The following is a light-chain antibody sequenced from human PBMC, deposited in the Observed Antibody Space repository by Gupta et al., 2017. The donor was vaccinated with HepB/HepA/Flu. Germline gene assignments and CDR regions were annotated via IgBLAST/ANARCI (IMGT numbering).Light chain of an antibody. J-gene: IGLJ3*02. CDR1: NSDVGSYNL. V-gene: IGLV2-23*02. CDR3: CSYAGSSTWV. CDR2: EVS. Sequence: QSALTQPASVSGSPGQSLTISCTGTNSDVGSYNLVSWYQQHPGKAPKLMIYEVSKRPSGVSNRFSGSKSGNTASLTISGLQAEDESDYYCCSYAGSSTWVFGGGTKLTVL.